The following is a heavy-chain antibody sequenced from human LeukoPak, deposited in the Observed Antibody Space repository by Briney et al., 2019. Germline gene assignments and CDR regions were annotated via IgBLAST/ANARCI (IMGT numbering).Heavy chain of an antibody. V-gene: IGHV3-48*01. Sequence: GGSLRLSCAASGFTLSSYSMNWVRQAPGKGLEWVSYISSSSTIKYYADSVKGRFTISRDNSKNTLYLQMNSLRAEDTAVYYCAKKGYYDSSGFLFEMDVWGKGTTVTVSS. D-gene: IGHD3-22*01. CDR1: GFTLSSYS. CDR3: AKKGYYDSSGFLFEMDV. J-gene: IGHJ6*04. CDR2: ISSSSTIK.